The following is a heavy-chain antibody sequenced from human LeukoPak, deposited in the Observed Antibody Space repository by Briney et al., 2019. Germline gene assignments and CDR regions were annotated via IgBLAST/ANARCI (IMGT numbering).Heavy chain of an antibody. V-gene: IGHV3-23*01. J-gene: IGHJ4*02. D-gene: IGHD3-3*01. Sequence: TGGSLRLSCAASGFTLSSYAMSWVRQAPGKGLEWVSGIRGSGTYYADSVKGRFIISRDNSKNTLYLQMSSLRTEDTAVYYCARDYDFWSGYFDWWGQGTRVTVSS. CDR1: GFTLSSYA. CDR3: ARDYDFWSGYFDW. CDR2: IRGSGT.